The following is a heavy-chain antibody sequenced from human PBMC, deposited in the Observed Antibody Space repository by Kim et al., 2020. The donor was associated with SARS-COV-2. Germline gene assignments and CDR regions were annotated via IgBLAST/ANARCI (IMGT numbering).Heavy chain of an antibody. D-gene: IGHD2-8*01. J-gene: IGHJ6*03. CDR1: GFTFSSYE. V-gene: IGHV3-48*03. CDR2: ISSSGSTI. CDR3: ARELYRRMVGYYYYYMDV. Sequence: GGSLRLSCAASGFTFSSYEMNWVRQAPGKGLEWVSYISSSGSTIYYADSVKGRFTISRDNAKNSLYLQMNSLRAEDTAVYYCARELYRRMVGYYYYYMDVWGQGTTVTVSS.